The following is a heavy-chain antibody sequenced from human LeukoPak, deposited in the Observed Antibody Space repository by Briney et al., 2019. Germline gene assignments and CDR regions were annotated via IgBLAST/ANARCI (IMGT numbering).Heavy chain of an antibody. D-gene: IGHD2-21*02. V-gene: IGHV5-51*01. CDR1: GYSFTSYW. CDR2: IYPGDSDT. CDR3: ARHGDKHYYYYYGMGV. Sequence: GESLKISCKGSGYSFTSYWIGWVRQMPGKGLEWMGIIYPGDSDTRYSPSFQGQVTISADKSISTAYLQWSSLKASDTAMYYCARHGDKHYYYYYGMGVWGQGTTVTVSS. J-gene: IGHJ6*02.